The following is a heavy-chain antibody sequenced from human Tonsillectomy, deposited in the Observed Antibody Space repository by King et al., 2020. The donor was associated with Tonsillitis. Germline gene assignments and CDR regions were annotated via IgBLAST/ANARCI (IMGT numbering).Heavy chain of an antibody. CDR1: GDSISSSTW. Sequence: LQLQESGPGLVKPSGTLSLTCAVSGDSISSSTWWSWVRQPPGKGLEWIGEIFHSGSTNYNPSLKSRVTISVDKSKNQFSLKLSSVTAADTAVYYCARASYYDFWSAYLDYWGQGTLVTVSS. CDR2: IFHSGST. D-gene: IGHD3-3*01. CDR3: ARASYYDFWSAYLDY. V-gene: IGHV4-4*02. J-gene: IGHJ4*02.